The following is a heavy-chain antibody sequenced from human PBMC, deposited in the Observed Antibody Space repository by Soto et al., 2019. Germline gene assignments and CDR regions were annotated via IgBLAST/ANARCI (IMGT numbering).Heavy chain of an antibody. CDR3: ASEFTVTKNPYCYGMDV. V-gene: IGHV4-39*01. CDR2: IYYSGST. D-gene: IGHD4-4*01. J-gene: IGHJ6*02. CDR1: GGSISSSSYY. Sequence: PSETLSLTCTVSGGSISSSSYYWGWIRQPPGKGLEWIGSIYYSGSTYYNPSLKSRVTISVDTSKNQFSLKLSSVTAADTAVYYCASEFTVTKNPYCYGMDVWGQGTTVTGSS.